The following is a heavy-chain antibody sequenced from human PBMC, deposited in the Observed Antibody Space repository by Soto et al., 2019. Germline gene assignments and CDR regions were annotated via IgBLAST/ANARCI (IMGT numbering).Heavy chain of an antibody. CDR2: IERDDDDK. V-gene: IGHV2-70*13. J-gene: IGHJ6*02. Sequence: SGPTLVNPTETLTLTCTFSGFSLTSPGMCVSWIRQPPGKALEWLALIERDDDDKYYSTSLKTRLTISKDTRKNQVVLTMADMDPADTGTYYCARSIRGPRRFNGMDVWGQGTTVTVSS. D-gene: IGHD1-20*01. CDR1: GFSLTSPGMC. CDR3: ARSIRGPRRFNGMDV.